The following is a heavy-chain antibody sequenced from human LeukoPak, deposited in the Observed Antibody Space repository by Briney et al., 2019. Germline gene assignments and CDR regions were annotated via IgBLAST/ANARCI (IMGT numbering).Heavy chain of an antibody. D-gene: IGHD5-24*01. J-gene: IGHJ4*02. CDR1: GYTFTSYY. V-gene: IGHV1-46*01. CDR2: INPSGGST. CDR3: AREMATIGCFDY. Sequence: GASVTVSCKASGYTFTSYYMHWVRQAPGQGLEWMGIINPSGGSTSYAQKFQGRVTMTRDMSTSTVYMELSSLRSEDTAVYYCAREMATIGCFDYWGQGTLVTVSS.